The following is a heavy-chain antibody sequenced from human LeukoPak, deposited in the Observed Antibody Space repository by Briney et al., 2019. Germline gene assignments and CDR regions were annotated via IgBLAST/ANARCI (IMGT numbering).Heavy chain of an antibody. CDR2: IYPGDSDT. V-gene: IGHV5-51*01. D-gene: IGHD2-15*01. CDR3: ARLMGYCSGGSCSGYDY. Sequence: GESLKISCKGSGYSFTSYWIGWVRQMPGKGLEWMGTIYPGDSDTRYSPSFQGQVTISADKSISTAYLQWSSLKASDTAMYYCARLMGYCSGGSCSGYDYWGQGTLVTVSS. CDR1: GYSFTSYW. J-gene: IGHJ4*02.